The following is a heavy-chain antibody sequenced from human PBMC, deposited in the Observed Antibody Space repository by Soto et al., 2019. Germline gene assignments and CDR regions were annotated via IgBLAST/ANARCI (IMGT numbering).Heavy chain of an antibody. CDR3: AKGYEGINHDYIWGSYRRGYYFDY. CDR1: GFTFSSYA. Sequence: GGSLRLSCAASGFTFSSYAMSWVRQAPGKGLEWVSANSGSGGSTYYADSVKGRFTISRDNSKNTLYLQMNSLRAEDTAVYYCAKGYEGINHDYIWGSYRRGYYFDYWGQGTLVTVSS. D-gene: IGHD3-16*02. CDR2: NSGSGGST. J-gene: IGHJ4*02. V-gene: IGHV3-23*01.